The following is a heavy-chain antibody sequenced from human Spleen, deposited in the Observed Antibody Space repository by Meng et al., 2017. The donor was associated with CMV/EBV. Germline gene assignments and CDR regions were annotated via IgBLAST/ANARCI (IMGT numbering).Heavy chain of an antibody. Sequence: VQLVESGGGLVQPGGSLRLSCAASGFTVSSNYMSWVHQAPGKGLEWVSVIYSGGSTYYADSVKGRFTISRDNSKNTLYLQMNSLRAEDTAVYYCARASSGWYVGYWGQGTLVTVSS. V-gene: IGHV3-66*01. J-gene: IGHJ4*02. CDR2: IYSGGST. D-gene: IGHD6-19*01. CDR1: GFTVSSNY. CDR3: ARASSGWYVGY.